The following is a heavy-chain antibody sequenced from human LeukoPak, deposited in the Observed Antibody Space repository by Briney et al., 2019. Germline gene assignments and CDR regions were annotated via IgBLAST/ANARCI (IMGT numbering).Heavy chain of an antibody. CDR1: GGSFSGYY. J-gene: IGHJ3*01. CDR3: ARATDDYGGNTVSDAFDL. Sequence: SETLSLTCAVYGGSFSGYYWSWIRQPPGKGLEWIGEINHSGSTNYNPSLKSRVTISVDTSKNQFSLKLSSVTAADTAVYYCARATDDYGGNTVSDAFDLWGQGTMVTVSS. V-gene: IGHV4-34*01. CDR2: INHSGST. D-gene: IGHD4-23*01.